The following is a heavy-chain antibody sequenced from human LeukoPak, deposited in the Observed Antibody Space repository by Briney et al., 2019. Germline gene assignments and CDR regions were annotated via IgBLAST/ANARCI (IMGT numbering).Heavy chain of an antibody. D-gene: IGHD6-19*01. Sequence: PGGSLRLSCTASGFAFSFFAMSWLRQPPGKGLEWVSTINANSGATSYAAPVRGRFTISRDNSKNKLYLQLNSLRAEDTAVYYCAKPISGGLAVTADWFDPWGQGTLVVVSS. CDR2: INANSGAT. J-gene: IGHJ5*01. V-gene: IGHV3-23*01. CDR3: AKPISGGLAVTADWFDP. CDR1: GFAFSFFA.